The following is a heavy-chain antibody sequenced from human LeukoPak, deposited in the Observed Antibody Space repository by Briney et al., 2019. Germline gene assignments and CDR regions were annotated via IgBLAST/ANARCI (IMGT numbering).Heavy chain of an antibody. D-gene: IGHD7-27*01. Sequence: GGSLRLSCAASGFTFSTYWMSWVRQAPGKGLEGVANIKEDGSEKYSVDSVKGRFTISRDNAKNSLYLQMNSLRAEDTAVYYCARPSPLTGDPHFDYWGQGTLVTVSS. CDR1: GFTFSTYW. J-gene: IGHJ4*02. CDR3: ARPSPLTGDPHFDY. CDR2: IKEDGSEK. V-gene: IGHV3-7*01.